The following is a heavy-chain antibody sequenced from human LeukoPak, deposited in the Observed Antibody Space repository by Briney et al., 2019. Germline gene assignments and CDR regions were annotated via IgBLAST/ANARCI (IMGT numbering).Heavy chain of an antibody. V-gene: IGHV1-69*05. CDR2: IIPIFGTA. D-gene: IGHD3-22*01. Sequence: SVKVSCKASGYTFTSYAISWVRQAPGQGLEWMGGIIPIFGTANYAQKFQGRVTITTDESTSTAYMELSSLRSEDTAVYYCARVSRHYYDSSGRLYYFDYWGQGTLVTVSS. J-gene: IGHJ4*02. CDR3: ARVSRHYYDSSGRLYYFDY. CDR1: GYTFTSYA.